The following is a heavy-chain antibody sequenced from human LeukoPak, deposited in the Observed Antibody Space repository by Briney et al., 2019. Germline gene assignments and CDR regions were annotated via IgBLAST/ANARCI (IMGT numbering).Heavy chain of an antibody. CDR2: IIPIFGTA. CDR1: GGXFSSYA. CDR3: AQSVRGYSGYEINPRFDY. J-gene: IGHJ4*02. V-gene: IGHV1-69*01. D-gene: IGHD5-12*01. Sequence: GASVKVSCKASGGXFSSYAISWVRQAPGQGLEWLGLIIPIFGTANYAQKFQGRVTITADESTSTAYMELSSLRSEDTAVYYCAQSVRGYSGYEINPRFDYWGQGTLVTVSS.